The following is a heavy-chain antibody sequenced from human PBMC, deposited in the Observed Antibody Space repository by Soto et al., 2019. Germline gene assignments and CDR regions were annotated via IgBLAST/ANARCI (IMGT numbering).Heavy chain of an antibody. CDR1: GGSVSNSSHY. CDR3: ARDPEGYCNGPQCYTERGAFDV. Sequence: PSETLSLTCTVSGGSVSNSSHYWTWIRQPPGRGLEWIGYLYYIGSTDYNPSLKSRVNISIDTSKNQVSLTLTSVTAADTAVYYCARDPEGYCNGPQCYTERGAFDVWGQGTMVTVSS. D-gene: IGHD2-15*01. V-gene: IGHV4-61*01. J-gene: IGHJ3*01. CDR2: LYYIGST.